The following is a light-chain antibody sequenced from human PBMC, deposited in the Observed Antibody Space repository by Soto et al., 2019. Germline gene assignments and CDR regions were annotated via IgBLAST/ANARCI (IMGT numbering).Light chain of an antibody. J-gene: IGKJ1*01. CDR2: KAS. CDR1: QSISYW. V-gene: IGKV1-5*03. CDR3: QQYNNYWT. Sequence: DIQMTQSPSTLSASVGDRVTITCRASQSISYWLAWYQQKPGKAPNLLIYKASSLESGGPSRFSGSGSGTAFTLTISSLQPDDFATYYGQQYNNYWTFGQGTKVEIK.